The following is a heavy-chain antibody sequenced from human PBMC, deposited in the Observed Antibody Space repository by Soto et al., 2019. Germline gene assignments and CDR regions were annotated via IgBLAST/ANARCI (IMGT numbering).Heavy chain of an antibody. D-gene: IGHD1-26*01. Sequence: QVQLVQSGAEVKKPGASVKVSCKASGYTFTSYYMHWVRQAPGQGLEWMGTINPSGGSTSYAQKCQGRVAMXXXTXXSTVYMELSSLSSADTAVYYCARRGGTSYSYSMDVWGQGTTVTVSS. CDR3: ARRGGTSYSYSMDV. V-gene: IGHV1-46*01. CDR2: INPSGGST. CDR1: GYTFTSYY. J-gene: IGHJ6*02.